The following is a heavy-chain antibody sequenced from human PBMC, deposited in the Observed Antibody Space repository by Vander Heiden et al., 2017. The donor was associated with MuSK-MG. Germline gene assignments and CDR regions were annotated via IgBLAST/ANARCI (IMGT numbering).Heavy chain of an antibody. J-gene: IGHJ4*01. CDR1: GFGFDDFA. Sequence: EVQLVESGGVVVQPGGSLRLSWAAPGFGFDDFAMHWVRQAPGKVLKWVSVIRWDGDNTYYADAVRGRFTISRDNSKNSLYLQMNSLRTEDTALYYFAKDKGAGTYPDYWGHGTLVTVSS. CDR2: IRWDGDNT. V-gene: IGHV3-43*01. D-gene: IGHD1-1*01. CDR3: AKDKGAGTYPDY.